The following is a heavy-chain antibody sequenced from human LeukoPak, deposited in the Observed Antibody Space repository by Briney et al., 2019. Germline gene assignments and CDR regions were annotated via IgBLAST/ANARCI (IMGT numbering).Heavy chain of an antibody. D-gene: IGHD5-12*01. CDR3: VKADSGYDLLFDY. Sequence: GGSLRLSCAASGFTFSSYEMNWVRQAPGKGLEWVSYISSSGSTIYYADSVKGRFTISRDNSKNTLYLQMKSLRAEDTAVYYCVKADSGYDLLFDYWGQGTLVTVSS. CDR2: ISSSGSTI. V-gene: IGHV3-48*03. J-gene: IGHJ4*02. CDR1: GFTFSSYE.